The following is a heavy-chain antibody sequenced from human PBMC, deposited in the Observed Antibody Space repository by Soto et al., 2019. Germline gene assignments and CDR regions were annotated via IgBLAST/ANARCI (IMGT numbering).Heavy chain of an antibody. CDR2: ISVSGGFT. CDR3: AKDPSIWVSSRYPFDS. Sequence: GGSLILSCAASGFTFSNYAMSWVLQAPGKGLEWVSAISVSGGFTYYTDSVKGRFTISRDNSKNTLYLQMNSLRAEDTAVYYCAKDPSIWVSSRYPFDSWGQGTMFTAPQ. CDR1: GFTFSNYA. V-gene: IGHV3-23*01. J-gene: IGHJ4*02. D-gene: IGHD3-16*02.